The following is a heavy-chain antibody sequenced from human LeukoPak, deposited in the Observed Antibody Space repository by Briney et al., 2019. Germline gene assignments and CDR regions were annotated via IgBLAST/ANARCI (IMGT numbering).Heavy chain of an antibody. CDR1: GGSISSYY. CDR2: IYYSGST. Sequence: SETLSLTCTVSGGSISSYYWSWIRQPPGKGLEWIGYIYYSGSTHYNPSLKSRVTISVDTSKNQFSLKLSSVTAADTAVYYCARDRGDGYNAIDYWGQGTLVTVSS. V-gene: IGHV4-59*01. D-gene: IGHD5-24*01. CDR3: ARDRGDGYNAIDY. J-gene: IGHJ4*02.